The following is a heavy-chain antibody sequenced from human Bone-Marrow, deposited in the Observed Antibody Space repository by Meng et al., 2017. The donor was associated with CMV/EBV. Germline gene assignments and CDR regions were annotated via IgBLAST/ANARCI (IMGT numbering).Heavy chain of an antibody. CDR3: ARGGWYIDY. CDR1: GFTFSSYS. Sequence: GESLKISCAASGFTFSSYSMNWVRQAPGKGLEWVSSISSSSSYIYYADSVKGRFTISRDNAKNSLYLQMNSLRAEDTAMYYCARGGWYIDYWGQGTLVTASS. V-gene: IGHV3-21*01. D-gene: IGHD2-15*01. CDR2: ISSSSSYI. J-gene: IGHJ4*02.